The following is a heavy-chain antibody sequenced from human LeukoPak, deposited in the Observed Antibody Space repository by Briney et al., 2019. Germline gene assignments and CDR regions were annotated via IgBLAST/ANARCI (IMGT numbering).Heavy chain of an antibody. J-gene: IGHJ4*02. V-gene: IGHV3-30*02. Sequence: GGSLRLSCAASGFTFSSYGMHWVRQAPGKGLEWVAFIRCDGSNKYYADSVKGRFTISRDNSKNTLYLQMNSLRAEDTAVYYCAKDSRAAAGHWGQGTLVTVSS. CDR3: AKDSRAAAGH. CDR1: GFTFSSYG. D-gene: IGHD6-13*01. CDR2: IRCDGSNK.